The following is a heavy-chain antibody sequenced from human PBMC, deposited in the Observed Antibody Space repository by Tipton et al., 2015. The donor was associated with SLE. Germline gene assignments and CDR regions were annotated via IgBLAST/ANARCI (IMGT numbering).Heavy chain of an antibody. Sequence: TLSLTCTVSGDPISSSSYHWGWIRQPPGKGLEWIGEINHRGSTNNNPSLKSRVTISVDTSKNQFSLKLRSVTAADTAVYYCARVLGDSWFDPWGQGTLVTVSS. D-gene: IGHD4-17*01. CDR3: ARVLGDSWFDP. J-gene: IGHJ5*02. V-gene: IGHV4-61*05. CDR1: GDPISSSSYH. CDR2: INHRGST.